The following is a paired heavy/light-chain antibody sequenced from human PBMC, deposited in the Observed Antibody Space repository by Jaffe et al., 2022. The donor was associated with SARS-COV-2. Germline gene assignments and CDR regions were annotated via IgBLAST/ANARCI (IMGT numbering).Light chain of an antibody. Sequence: DIVMTQSPDSLAVSLGERATINCKSSQSVLYRSNNKNYLAWYQQKPGQPPKLLVYWASTRESGVPDRFSGSGSGTDFTLTITSLQAEDVAVYYCQQYYGVPNTFGQGTKLQI. CDR2: WAS. CDR3: QQYYGVPNT. V-gene: IGKV4-1*01. J-gene: IGKJ2*01. CDR1: QSVLYRSNNKNY.
Heavy chain of an antibody. Sequence: QLVQSGAEVKKPGASVKVSCKASGYTFTDYGFSWVRQAPGQGLEWMGWISANNGNTNYPQNFQDRLTLTTDTSTTTAYMELRSLTSGDTAVYYCARDQAIVVVPADVWGQGTLITVSS. CDR1: GYTFTDYG. D-gene: IGHD2-2*01. J-gene: IGHJ4*02. CDR3: ARDQAIVVVPADV. V-gene: IGHV1-18*01. CDR2: ISANNGNT.